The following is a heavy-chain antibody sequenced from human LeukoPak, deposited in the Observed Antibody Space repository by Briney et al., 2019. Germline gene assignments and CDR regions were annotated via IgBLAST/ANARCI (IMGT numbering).Heavy chain of an antibody. Sequence: SETLSLTFSVSGYSIGSGYYWGWIRQSPGKGLEWIGSVYHDGSTYYNPSLKSRVTVSADTSENQISLSLSSVTATDTAVYYCARDFFGRAAGTGNWFDPWGQGTLVTVSS. CDR2: VYHDGST. CDR1: GYSIGSGYY. CDR3: ARDFFGRAAGTGNWFDP. D-gene: IGHD6-13*01. J-gene: IGHJ5*02. V-gene: IGHV4-38-2*02.